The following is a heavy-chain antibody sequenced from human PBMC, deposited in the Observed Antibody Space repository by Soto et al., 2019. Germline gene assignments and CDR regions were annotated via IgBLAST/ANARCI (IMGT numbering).Heavy chain of an antibody. Sequence: GASVKVSCKASGGTFSSYAISWVRQAPGQGLEWMGGIIPIFGTANYAQKFQGRVTITADESTSTAYMELSSLRSEDTAVYYCARNLNVVVVAARAPVAFDIWGKGTMVTASS. V-gene: IGHV1-69*13. J-gene: IGHJ3*02. CDR2: IIPIFGTA. CDR3: ARNLNVVVVAARAPVAFDI. CDR1: GGTFSSYA. D-gene: IGHD2-15*01.